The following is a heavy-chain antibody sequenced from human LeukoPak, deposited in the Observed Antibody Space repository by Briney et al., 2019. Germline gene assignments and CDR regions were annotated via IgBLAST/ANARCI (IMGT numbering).Heavy chain of an antibody. V-gene: IGHV4-39*07. Sequence: PSETLSLTCAVYGGSFSSSSYYWGWIRQSPETGLEWIGSMHYSGSTYYNPSLNSRVTISVDTSKNQFSLKLTSVTAADTAVYYCCGSGWFAGPFGYWGQGALVTVSS. CDR3: CGSGWFAGPFGY. J-gene: IGHJ4*02. CDR2: MHYSGST. CDR1: GGSFSSSSYY. D-gene: IGHD6-19*01.